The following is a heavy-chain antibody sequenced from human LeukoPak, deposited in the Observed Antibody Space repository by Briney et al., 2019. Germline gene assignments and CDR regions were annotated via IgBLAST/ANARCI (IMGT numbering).Heavy chain of an antibody. V-gene: IGHV3-43*01. J-gene: IGHJ6*02. CDR2: IRWDGGTA. CDR3: AKDFVHRMVYYGLDV. CDR1: GFTFDDYA. Sequence: GGSLRLSCAASGFTFDDYAMHWVRQVPGKGLEWVSLIRWDGGTAYYADSVKGRFTISRDNNKNLLYLQMSSLRTEDSALYYCAKDFVHRMVYYGLDVWGQGTTVIVSS. D-gene: IGHD2-8*01.